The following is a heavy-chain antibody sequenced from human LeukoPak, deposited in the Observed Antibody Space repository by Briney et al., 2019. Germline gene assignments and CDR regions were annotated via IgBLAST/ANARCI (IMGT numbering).Heavy chain of an antibody. V-gene: IGHV5-51*01. CDR1: GYSFTTYW. CDR3: ARPLAVSGNWYFDL. CDR2: IYLGDSDT. D-gene: IGHD6-19*01. J-gene: IGHJ2*01. Sequence: GESLKISCRVSGYSFTTYWIGWVRQMPGKGLEWMGIIYLGDSDTRYSPSFQGQVTISADKSISTAYLQWSSLKASDTAMYYCARPLAVSGNWYFDLWGRGTLVTVSS.